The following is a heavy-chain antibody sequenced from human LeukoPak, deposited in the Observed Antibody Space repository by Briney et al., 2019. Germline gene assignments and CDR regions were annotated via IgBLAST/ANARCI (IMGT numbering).Heavy chain of an antibody. V-gene: IGHV3-48*01. CDR3: AIGVGTAMVPLFDY. D-gene: IGHD5-18*01. J-gene: IGHJ4*02. CDR2: ISSSSSTI. Sequence: TGGSLRLSCAASGFTFSSYSMNWVRQAPGKGLEWVSYISSSSSTIYYADSVKGRFTISRDNAKNSLYLQMNSLRAEDTAVYYCAIGVGTAMVPLFDYWGQGTLVTVSS. CDR1: GFTFSSYS.